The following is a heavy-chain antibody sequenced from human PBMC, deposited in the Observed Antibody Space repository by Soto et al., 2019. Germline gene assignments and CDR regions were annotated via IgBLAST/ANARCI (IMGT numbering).Heavy chain of an antibody. Sequence: QLQLQESGPGLLKPSETLSLTCTVSGGSITSSSLSWGWIRQSPGKGLEWIGTIYYTRSTYYNPSLKSRVTIFVDPSKSQFSLNMSPVTAADTAVYYCARSPIVGDYVYYFDYWGQGTLVTVSS. CDR2: IYYTRST. D-gene: IGHD4-17*01. CDR3: ARSPIVGDYVYYFDY. J-gene: IGHJ4*02. V-gene: IGHV4-39*01. CDR1: GGSITSSSLS.